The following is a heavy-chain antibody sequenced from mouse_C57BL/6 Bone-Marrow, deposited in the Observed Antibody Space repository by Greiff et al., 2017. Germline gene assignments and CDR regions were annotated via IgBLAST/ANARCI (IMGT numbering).Heavy chain of an antibody. CDR1: GFTFSDYG. J-gene: IGHJ1*03. CDR2: MSKLAYSI. CDR3: ARHERRRYWYFDV. Sequence: EVQLVESGGGLVQPGGSLKLSCAASGFTFSDYGMAWVRQAPRKGPEWVAFMSKLAYSIYYADTVTGRFTISRENAKNTLYLEMSSLRSEDTAMYYCARHERRRYWYFDVWGTGTTVTVSS. V-gene: IGHV5-15*01.